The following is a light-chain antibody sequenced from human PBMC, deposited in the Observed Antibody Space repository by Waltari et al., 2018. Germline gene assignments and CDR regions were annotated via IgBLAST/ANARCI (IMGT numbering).Light chain of an antibody. Sequence: QLVVTQSPSASASLGASVKLTCTLSSGHSSNVIAWLQQQPEKGPRYLMKVNSDGSHSRGDEIPARFSGSSSGAERYLTISSRQAEDEADYYCQTGGHGTWVFGGGTKLTVL. CDR1: SGHSSNV. V-gene: IGLV4-69*01. J-gene: IGLJ3*02. CDR2: VNSDGSH. CDR3: QTGGHGTWV.